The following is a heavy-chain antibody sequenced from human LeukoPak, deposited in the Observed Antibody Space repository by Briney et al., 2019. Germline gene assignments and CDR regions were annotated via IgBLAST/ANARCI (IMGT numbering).Heavy chain of an antibody. V-gene: IGHV4-39*02. CDR1: GGSIRSGSHY. D-gene: IGHD3-22*01. CDR3: AKRDDSGGNLVDL. J-gene: IGHJ4*02. Sequence: SETLSLTCTVSGGSIRSGSHYWVWIRQPPGKGLEWIGSIYYSGSTYYNSSLENRVTISIDTSKNHFSLRLRSLSAADTSIYYCAKRDDSGGNLVDLWGQGTLVTVSS. CDR2: IYYSGST.